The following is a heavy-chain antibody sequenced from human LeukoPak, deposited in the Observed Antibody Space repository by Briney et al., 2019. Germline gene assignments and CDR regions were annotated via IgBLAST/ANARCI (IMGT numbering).Heavy chain of an antibody. V-gene: IGHV3-23*01. CDR2: ISGSGGST. CDR1: GFTFSSYA. D-gene: IGHD3-22*01. CDR3: AKDRRRFKAFTMIVVVNDAFDI. J-gene: IGHJ3*02. Sequence: GGPLRLSCAASGFTFSSYAMSWVRQAPGKGLEWVSAISGSGGSTYYADSVKGRFTISRDYSKNTLYLQMNSLRAEDTAVYYCAKDRRRFKAFTMIVVVNDAFDIWGQGTMVTVSS.